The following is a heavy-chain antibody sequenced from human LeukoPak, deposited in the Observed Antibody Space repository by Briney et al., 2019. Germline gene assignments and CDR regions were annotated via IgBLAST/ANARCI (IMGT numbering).Heavy chain of an antibody. CDR1: GFTFSSYG. Sequence: GGSLRLSCAASGFTFSSYGMHWVRQAPGKGLEWVAFIRYDGSNKYYADSVKGRFTISRDNSKNTLYLQMNSLRAEDTAVYYCAKAGKGQHFVLTDYWGQGTLVTVSS. CDR2: IRYDGSNK. V-gene: IGHV3-30*02. D-gene: IGHD6-13*01. CDR3: AKAGKGQHFVLTDY. J-gene: IGHJ4*02.